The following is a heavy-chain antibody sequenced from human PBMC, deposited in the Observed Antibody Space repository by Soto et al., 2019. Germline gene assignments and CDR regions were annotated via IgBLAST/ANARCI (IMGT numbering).Heavy chain of an antibody. V-gene: IGHV1-18*01. Sequence: QVQLVQSGAEVKKPGASVKVSCKASGYTFTSYGISWVRQAPGQGLEWMGWISAYNGNTNYTQKLQGRVTMTTDTYTRQASMEVRSPGSDDRAVCYCTRDLGPFNWDNVSWFEPWAKRTLVAVS. J-gene: IGHJ5*02. D-gene: IGHD7-27*01. CDR2: ISAYNGNT. CDR3: TRDLGPFNWDNVSWFEP. CDR1: GYTFTSYG.